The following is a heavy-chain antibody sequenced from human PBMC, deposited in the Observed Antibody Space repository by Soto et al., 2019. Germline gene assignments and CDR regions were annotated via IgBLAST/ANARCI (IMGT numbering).Heavy chain of an antibody. CDR3: ARSALSGYHYWYFDL. D-gene: IGHD3-22*01. V-gene: IGHV4-31*03. CDR1: GDAISRGGYY. Sequence: QVQLQESGPGLVKPSQTLSLTCTVSGDAISRGGYYWSWIRQHPGKGLEWIGYISYSGITYFNPSLKSRVTISGETSKNQFSLNLSSVTAADTAVYYCARSALSGYHYWYFDLWGRGTLVTVSS. J-gene: IGHJ2*01. CDR2: ISYSGIT.